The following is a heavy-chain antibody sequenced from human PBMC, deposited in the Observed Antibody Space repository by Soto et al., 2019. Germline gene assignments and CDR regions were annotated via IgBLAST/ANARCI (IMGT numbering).Heavy chain of an antibody. J-gene: IGHJ3*02. V-gene: IGHV3-30*18. CDR3: AKHYCGTSTTCFDAFDI. CDR1: GFTFSSYG. D-gene: IGHD2-2*01. Sequence: PGGSLRLSCAASGFTFSSYGMHWVRQAPGKGLEWVAVISYDGSNKYYADSVKGRFTISRDNSKNTLYLQMNSLRAEDTAVYYCAKHYCGTSTTCFDAFDIWGQGTMVTVSS. CDR2: ISYDGSNK.